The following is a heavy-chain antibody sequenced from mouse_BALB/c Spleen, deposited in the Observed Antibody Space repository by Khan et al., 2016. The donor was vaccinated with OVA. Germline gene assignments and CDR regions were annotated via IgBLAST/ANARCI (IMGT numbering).Heavy chain of an antibody. CDR1: GYTFTNYV. CDR3: AREASGGEVSCAY. Sequence: VQLQQSGPDLVKPGASVKMSCTASGYTFTNYVMHWVKQKPGQGLEWIGYINPYNDGIRFNEKFKGKATLTSDKSSSTAYMELSSLTAEYTAGYYGAREASGGEVSCAYWGQGTLVTVSA. CDR2: INPYNDGI. J-gene: IGHJ3*01. V-gene: IGHV1S136*01.